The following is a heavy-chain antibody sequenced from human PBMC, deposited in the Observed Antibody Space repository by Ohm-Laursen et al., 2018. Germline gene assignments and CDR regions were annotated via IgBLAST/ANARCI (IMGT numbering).Heavy chain of an antibody. D-gene: IGHD1-26*01. CDR2: IIPIFGTA. CDR1: GGTFSSYA. CDR3: AKARSPGSYFLPFDV. J-gene: IGHJ3*01. V-gene: IGHV1-69*06. Sequence: ASVKVSCKASGGTFSSYAISWVRQAPGQGLEWMGGIIPIFGTANYAQKFQGRVTITADKSTSTAYMELSSLRPEDTALYYCAKARSPGSYFLPFDVWGQGAMVTVSS.